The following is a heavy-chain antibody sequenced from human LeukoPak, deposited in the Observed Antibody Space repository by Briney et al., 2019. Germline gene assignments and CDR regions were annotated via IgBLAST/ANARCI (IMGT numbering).Heavy chain of an antibody. Sequence: SETLSLTCTFSGCPLSRGGYYWNWIRQPPRKGLEGIGYIYYSGSTYYNPSLKSRVTISVDTSKNQFSLKLSSVTAADTAVYYCARVRVDTAMVNFDYWGQGTLVTVSS. J-gene: IGHJ4*02. CDR3: ARVRVDTAMVNFDY. CDR1: GCPLSRGGYY. D-gene: IGHD5-18*01. V-gene: IGHV4-31*03. CDR2: IYYSGST.